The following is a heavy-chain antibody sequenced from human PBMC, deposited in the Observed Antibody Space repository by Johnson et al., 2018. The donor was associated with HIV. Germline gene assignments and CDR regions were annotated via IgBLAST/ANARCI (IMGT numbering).Heavy chain of an antibody. V-gene: IGHV3-9*01. D-gene: IGHD6-19*01. CDR3: AKTVRQWLVRNDAFDI. CDR2: ISWNSGSI. Sequence: VQLVESGGGLVQPGRSLRLSCAAYGFTFDDYAMHWVRQAPGKGLEWVSGISWNSGSIGYADSVKGRFTISRDNSKNTLYLQMNSLRAEDTAVYYCAKTVRQWLVRNDAFDIWGQGTMVTVSS. CDR1: GFTFDDYA. J-gene: IGHJ3*02.